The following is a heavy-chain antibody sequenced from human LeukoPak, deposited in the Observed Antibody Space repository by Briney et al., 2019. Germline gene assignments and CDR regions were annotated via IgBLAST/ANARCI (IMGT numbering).Heavy chain of an antibody. CDR1: GFTFTTYS. V-gene: IGHV3-21*01. Sequence: GGSLRLSCAASGFTFTTYSMNWVRQAPGKGLEWVLSITSSSTSMYYADSVKGRFTISRDNAKNSLYLQMISLRAEDTAVYYCARTYYDILTGYNPYFDYWGQGTLVTVSS. CDR2: ITSSSTSM. D-gene: IGHD3-9*01. J-gene: IGHJ4*02. CDR3: ARTYYDILTGYNPYFDY.